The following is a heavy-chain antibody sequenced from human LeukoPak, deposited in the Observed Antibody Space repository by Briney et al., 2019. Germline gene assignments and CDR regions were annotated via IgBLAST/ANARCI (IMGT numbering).Heavy chain of an antibody. J-gene: IGHJ4*02. Sequence: GGSLRLSCAASGFTFSSYAMHWVRQAPGKGLEWVAVISYDGSNKYYADSVKGRFTTSRDNSKNTLYLQMNSLRAEDTAVYYCARGPVVMRYFDYWGQGTLVTVSS. D-gene: IGHD3-22*01. CDR3: ARGPVVMRYFDY. CDR1: GFTFSSYA. V-gene: IGHV3-30*04. CDR2: ISYDGSNK.